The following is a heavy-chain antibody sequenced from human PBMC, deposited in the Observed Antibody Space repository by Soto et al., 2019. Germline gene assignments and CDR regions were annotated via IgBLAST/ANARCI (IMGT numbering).Heavy chain of an antibody. J-gene: IGHJ4*02. CDR3: ARPGLGREVAHFDY. CDR1: GASVSSIGYY. V-gene: IGHV4-61*08. D-gene: IGHD1-26*01. CDR2: VSYRGST. Sequence: QVQLQESGPGLVKPSDTLSLTCTVSGASVSSIGYYWSWVRQPPGKGLEWLGYVSYRGSTNYNPSLKSRIAISLDTSKKQLSLSLSSVTAADTAVYYCARPGLGREVAHFDYWGQGTLVSVSS.